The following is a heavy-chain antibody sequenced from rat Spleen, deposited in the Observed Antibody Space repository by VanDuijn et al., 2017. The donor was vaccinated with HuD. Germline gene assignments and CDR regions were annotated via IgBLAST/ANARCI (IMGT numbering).Heavy chain of an antibody. J-gene: IGHJ2*01. Sequence: EVQLVESGGGLVQPGRPLKLSCAASGFTFSDYYMAWVRQAPKKGLEWVASISYEGSSPYYGDSVKGRFTISRDNAKSTLYLQMDSLRSEDTATYYCTTVGAWGQGVMVTVSS. CDR2: ISYEGSSP. CDR3: TTVGA. D-gene: IGHD4-2*01. V-gene: IGHV5-22*01. CDR1: GFTFSDYY.